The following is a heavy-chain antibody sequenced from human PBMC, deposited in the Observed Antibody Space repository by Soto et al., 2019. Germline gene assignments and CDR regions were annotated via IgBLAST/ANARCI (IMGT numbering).Heavy chain of an antibody. Sequence: QVQLVQSGAEVKEPGSSVKVSCKASGDLFNNHAFNWVRQAPGQGLEWMGRISPLFSTTNYAQKFQGRVTIGVDKLTTNVYLEVNNLESDDTAMDYCAASSAIAAAGYFKFWGQGTLVTVAP. J-gene: IGHJ4*02. D-gene: IGHD6-13*01. CDR3: AASSAIAAAGYFKF. V-gene: IGHV1-69*06. CDR2: ISPLFSTT. CDR1: GDLFNNHA.